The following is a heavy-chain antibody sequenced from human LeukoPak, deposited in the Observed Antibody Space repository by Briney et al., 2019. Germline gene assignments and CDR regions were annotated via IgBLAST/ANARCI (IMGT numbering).Heavy chain of an antibody. V-gene: IGHV1-46*01. CDR2: INPSGGST. D-gene: IGHD3-16*02. J-gene: IGHJ4*02. Sequence: GASVKVSCKASGHTFTSYYMHWVRQAPGQGLEWMGIINPSGGSTTYVQKFQGRVTMTRDTSTSTVYVELSSLRSEDTAVYYCARAEAAFGGVIDPFDYWGQGSLVTVSS. CDR3: ARAEAAFGGVIDPFDY. CDR1: GHTFTSYY.